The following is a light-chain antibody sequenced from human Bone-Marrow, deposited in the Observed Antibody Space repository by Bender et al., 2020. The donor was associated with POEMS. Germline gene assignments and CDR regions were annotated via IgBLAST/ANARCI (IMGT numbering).Light chain of an antibody. CDR1: SSDIGTYNH. V-gene: IGLV2-18*02. CDR2: EVS. J-gene: IGLJ1*01. Sequence: QSALTQPPSVSGSPGQSVTISCTGTSSDIGTYNHVCWYQQPPGSAPTLVIYEVSDRPSGVPDRFSGSKSGNTAALTISGLQAEDEADNYCNSDRSSSNLYVLGTGTKVTVL. CDR3: NSDRSSSNLYV.